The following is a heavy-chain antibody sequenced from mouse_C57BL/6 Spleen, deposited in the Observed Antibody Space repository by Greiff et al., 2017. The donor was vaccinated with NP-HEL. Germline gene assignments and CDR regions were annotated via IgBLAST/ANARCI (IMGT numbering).Heavy chain of an antibody. CDR3: TREEGVYDGYYVGYAMDY. D-gene: IGHD2-3*01. CDR2: IYPGNSDT. Sequence: VQLQQSGTVLARPGASVKMSCKTSGYTFTSYWMHWVKQRPGQGLEWIGAIYPGNSDTSYNQKFKGKAKLTAVTSASTAYMELSSLTNEDSAVYYCTREEGVYDGYYVGYAMDYWGQGTSVTVSS. J-gene: IGHJ4*01. CDR1: GYTFTSYW. V-gene: IGHV1-5*01.